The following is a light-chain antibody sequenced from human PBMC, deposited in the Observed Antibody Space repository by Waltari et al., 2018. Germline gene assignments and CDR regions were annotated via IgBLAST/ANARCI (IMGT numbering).Light chain of an antibody. CDR1: QSISGW. V-gene: IGKV1-5*01. CDR3: QQYYSYPRT. Sequence: DIQMTQSPSTLSAYVGDRASIPCRASQSISGWLAWYQQRPGKAPKLLIYCASTLESGVPSRFSGSGSGTDFTLTISCLQSEDFATYYCQQYYSYPRTFGQGTKVEIK. J-gene: IGKJ1*01. CDR2: CAS.